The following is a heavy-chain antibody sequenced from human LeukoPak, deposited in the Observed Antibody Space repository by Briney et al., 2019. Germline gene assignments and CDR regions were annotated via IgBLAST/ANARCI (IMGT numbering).Heavy chain of an antibody. Sequence: PGGSLRLSCVASGFTFSDSSRRRIRQAPGKGLEWLANIKQGEGDKFYLESVMGRFTISRDNGNNSLFLQLTSLRVEDTAVYYCARGGLFGTLDYWGQGARVTVS. V-gene: IGHV3-7*01. J-gene: IGHJ4*02. D-gene: IGHD3-3*01. CDR1: GFTFSDSS. CDR3: ARGGLFGTLDY. CDR2: IKQGEGDK.